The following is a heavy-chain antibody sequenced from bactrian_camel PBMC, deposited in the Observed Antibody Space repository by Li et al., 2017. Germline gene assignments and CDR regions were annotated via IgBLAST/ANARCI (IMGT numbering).Heavy chain of an antibody. J-gene: IGHJ7*01. V-gene: IGHV3S54*01. CDR1: GHTYASHIYN. CDR2: IFTDDGFS. D-gene: IGHD5*01. Sequence: HVQLVESGGGSVQAGGSLRLSCAISGHTYASHIYNMAWFRQAPGEEREGIATIFTDDGFSDYAASVKGRFTVSQDYIKRTLNLQMNDLKIDDTAIYYCAAGEAGVHGCDDGMPFLGKGTQVTVS.